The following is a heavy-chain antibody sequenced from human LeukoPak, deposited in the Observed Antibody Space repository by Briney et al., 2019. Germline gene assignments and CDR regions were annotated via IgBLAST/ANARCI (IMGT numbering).Heavy chain of an antibody. J-gene: IGHJ6*02. CDR2: ISGSGGST. Sequence: GGSLRLSCAASGFTFSSYAMSWVRQAPGKGLEWVSAISGSGGSTYYADSVKGRFTISRDNSKNTLYLQMNSLRAEDTAVYYCAKDLDILTGLYYYYGMDVWGQGTTVTVSS. CDR3: AKDLDILTGLYYYYGMDV. V-gene: IGHV3-23*01. D-gene: IGHD3-9*01. CDR1: GFTFSSYA.